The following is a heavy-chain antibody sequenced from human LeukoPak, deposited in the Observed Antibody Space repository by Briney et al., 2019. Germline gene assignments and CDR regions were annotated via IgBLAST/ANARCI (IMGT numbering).Heavy chain of an antibody. V-gene: IGHV4-39*02. D-gene: IGHD5-24*01. Sequence: SETLSLTCTVSGGSITSGSYHWGCIRQSPGKGLEWIGNTYYTGSAYYRPSLQSRVSISVDTSKKEFSLKLTSVTAADTAVYYCARDRDGYAYSFDCWGQGTLVTVSS. CDR1: GGSITSGSYH. CDR2: TYYTGSA. CDR3: ARDRDGYAYSFDC. J-gene: IGHJ4*02.